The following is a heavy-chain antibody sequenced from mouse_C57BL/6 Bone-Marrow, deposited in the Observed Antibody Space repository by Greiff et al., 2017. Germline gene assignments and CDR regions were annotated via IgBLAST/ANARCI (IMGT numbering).Heavy chain of an antibody. J-gene: IGHJ4*01. V-gene: IGHV5-16*01. Sequence: EVKLVESEGGLVQPGSSMKLSCTASGFTFSDYYMAWVRQVPDKGLEWVANINYDGSSTYYLDSLKSRFIISRDNAKNILYLQMSSLKSEDTATYYCARGGWLPSMDYWGQGTSVTVSS. CDR3: ARGGWLPSMDY. D-gene: IGHD2-3*01. CDR1: GFTFSDYY. CDR2: INYDGSST.